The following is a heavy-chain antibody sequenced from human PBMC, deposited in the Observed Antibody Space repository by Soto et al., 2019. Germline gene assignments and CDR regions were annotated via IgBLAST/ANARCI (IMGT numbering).Heavy chain of an antibody. D-gene: IGHD2-21*02. CDR2: FYYSGST. CDR1: GGSIISYY. CDR3: ARAETARYYYGMDV. J-gene: IGHJ6*02. Sequence: SETLSLTCTVSGGSIISYYWSWIRQPPGKGLEWIGFFYYSGSTNYNPSLKSRVTISVDTSKNQFSLKLSSVTAADTAVYYCARAETARYYYGMDVWGQGTTVTVSS. V-gene: IGHV4-59*01.